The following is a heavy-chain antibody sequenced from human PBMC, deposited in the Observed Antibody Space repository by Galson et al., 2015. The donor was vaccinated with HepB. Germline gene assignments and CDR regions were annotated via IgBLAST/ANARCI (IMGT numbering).Heavy chain of an antibody. CDR1: GDSISGGSYY. J-gene: IGHJ4*02. CDR3: AREYNYGYGDK. Sequence: VSGDSISGGSYYWGWVRQSPGKGLDWIATISYSGSTYYSPSLKSRVTISADTSKNQFSLKLSSVTAADTAVYYCAREYNYGYGDKWGQGTLVTVSS. CDR2: ISYSGST. V-gene: IGHV4-39*01. D-gene: IGHD5-18*01.